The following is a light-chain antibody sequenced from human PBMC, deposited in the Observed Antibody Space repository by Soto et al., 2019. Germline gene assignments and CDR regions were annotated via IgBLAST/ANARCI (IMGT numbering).Light chain of an antibody. CDR3: QQRSNWPQYT. J-gene: IGKJ2*01. CDR2: DAS. V-gene: IGKV3-11*01. CDR1: QSVSSY. Sequence: EIVLTQSPATLSLSPGERATLSCRASQSVSSYLAWYQQKPGQAPRLLIYDASNRATGIQARFSGSGSGTDVTLTISSLEPEDFAVYYCQQRSNWPQYTFGQGPKLEIK.